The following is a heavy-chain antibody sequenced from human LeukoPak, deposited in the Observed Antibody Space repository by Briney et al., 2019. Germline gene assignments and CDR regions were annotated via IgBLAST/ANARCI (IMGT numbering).Heavy chain of an antibody. D-gene: IGHD2-2*01. CDR3: ARGLEKDIVVVPAED. J-gene: IGHJ4*02. CDR2: INHSGST. CDR1: GGSSSGYY. Sequence: PSETLSLTCAVYGGSSSGYYWSWIRQPPGKGLEWIGEINHSGSTNYNPSLKSRVTISVDTSKNQFSLKLSSVTAADTAVYYCARGLEKDIVVVPAEDWGQGTLVTVSS. V-gene: IGHV4-34*01.